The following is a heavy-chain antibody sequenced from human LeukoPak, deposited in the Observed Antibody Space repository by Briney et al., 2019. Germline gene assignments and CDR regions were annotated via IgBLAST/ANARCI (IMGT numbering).Heavy chain of an antibody. CDR1: GYTFTSYG. Sequence: ASVKVSCKASGYTFTSYGISWVRQAPGQGLECMGWISAYNGNTNYAQKLQGRVTMTTDTSTSTAYMELRSLRSDDTAVYYCARDSMSGVAVAGLVSYYYYYGMDVWGQGTTVTVSS. J-gene: IGHJ6*02. V-gene: IGHV1-18*01. CDR3: ARDSMSGVAVAGLVSYYYYYGMDV. CDR2: ISAYNGNT. D-gene: IGHD6-19*01.